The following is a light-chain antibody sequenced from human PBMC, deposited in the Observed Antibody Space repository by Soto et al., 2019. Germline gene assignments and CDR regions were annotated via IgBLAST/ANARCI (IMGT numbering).Light chain of an antibody. CDR1: QSVSATY. J-gene: IGKJ1*01. CDR3: QQYGSSPRA. V-gene: IGKV3-20*01. Sequence: EVVLTQSPGTLSLSPGERATLSCRASQSVSATYIAWYQQKSGQAPRLLLYGASSRATGIPDRFSGSGSGTEFTLTIDRLEPEDFATYYCQQYGSSPRAFGQRTKVDIK. CDR2: GAS.